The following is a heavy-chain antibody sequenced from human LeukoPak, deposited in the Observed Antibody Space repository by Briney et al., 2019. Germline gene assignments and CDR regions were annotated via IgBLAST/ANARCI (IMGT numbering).Heavy chain of an antibody. Sequence: GGSLRLSCAASGFTFSSYGMHWVRQAPGKGLEWVAVIPYDGSNKYYADSVKGRFTISRDNSKNTLYLQMNSLRAEDTAVYYCAKDSFSGYGFFDYWGQGTLVTVSS. D-gene: IGHD5-12*01. CDR3: AKDSFSGYGFFDY. J-gene: IGHJ4*02. CDR2: IPYDGSNK. V-gene: IGHV3-30*18. CDR1: GFTFSSYG.